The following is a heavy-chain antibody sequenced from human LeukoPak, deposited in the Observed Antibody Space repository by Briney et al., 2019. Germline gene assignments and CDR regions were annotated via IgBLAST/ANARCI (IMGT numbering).Heavy chain of an antibody. CDR2: ISSNGNSI. CDR1: GLTFGDYC. D-gene: IGHD5-24*01. V-gene: IGHV3-11*04. Sequence: PGGSLTLSCAASGLTFGDYCMNWIRQTPGKGLEWLAYISSNGNSIYYADSVKGRFTISRDNAQNSLYLQMHRLGAEDTAVYYCAADGGRDLFEFWGQGTLVTVSS. CDR3: AADGGRDLFEF. J-gene: IGHJ4*02.